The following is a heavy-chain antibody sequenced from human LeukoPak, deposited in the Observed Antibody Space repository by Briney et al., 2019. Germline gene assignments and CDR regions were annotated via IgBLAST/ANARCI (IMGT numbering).Heavy chain of an antibody. Sequence: PSETLSLTCTVSGGSISSSSYYWGWIRQPPGKGLEWIGYIYYSGSTYYNPSLKSRVTISVDTSKNQFSLKLSSVTAADTAVYYCARVVSGRSYDSSGLYFDYWGQGTLVTVSS. CDR3: ARVVSGRSYDSSGLYFDY. J-gene: IGHJ4*02. CDR2: IYYSGST. CDR1: GGSISSSSYY. V-gene: IGHV4-31*03. D-gene: IGHD3-22*01.